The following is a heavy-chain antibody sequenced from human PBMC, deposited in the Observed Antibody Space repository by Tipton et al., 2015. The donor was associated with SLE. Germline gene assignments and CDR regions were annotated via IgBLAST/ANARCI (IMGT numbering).Heavy chain of an antibody. CDR1: GFTFSTYG. V-gene: IGHV3-30*18. J-gene: IGHJ6*03. CDR3: AKGHSSGWYDYQYMDV. Sequence: SLRLSCAASGFTFSTYGLHWVRQAPGKGLEWVAVISYDGSNKYYADSVKGRFTISRDNSKNTLYLEMNSLRAEDTAVYYCAKGHSSGWYDYQYMDVWGKGTTVTVSS. CDR2: ISYDGSNK. D-gene: IGHD6-19*01.